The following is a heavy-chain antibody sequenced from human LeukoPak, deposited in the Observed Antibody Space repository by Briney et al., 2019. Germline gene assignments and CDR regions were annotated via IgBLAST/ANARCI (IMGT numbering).Heavy chain of an antibody. V-gene: IGHV3-7*01. Sequence: GGSLRLSCAASGFTFSDYWMSWVRQAPGNGLEWVANIKGDGSEKDYVDSVKGRFTISRDNAKNSLFLQMNNLRDEDTAVYYCASLGRDGWYLLHFDYWGQGALVTVSS. CDR3: ASLGRDGWYLLHFDY. D-gene: IGHD2-15*01. CDR2: IKGDGSEK. CDR1: GFTFSDYW. J-gene: IGHJ4*02.